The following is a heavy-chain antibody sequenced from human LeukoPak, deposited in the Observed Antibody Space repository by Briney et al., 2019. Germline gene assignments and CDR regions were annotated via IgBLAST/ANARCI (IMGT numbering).Heavy chain of an antibody. D-gene: IGHD4-23*01. Sequence: PGGSLRLSCAASGFTFSSYGMHWVRQAPGKGLEWVAVISYDGSNKYYADSVKGRFTISRDNSKNTLYLQMNSLRAEDTAVYYCALYGNYGGNWDYFDYLGQGTLVTVSS. CDR1: GFTFSSYG. CDR3: ALYGNYGGNWDYFDY. V-gene: IGHV3-30*03. CDR2: ISYDGSNK. J-gene: IGHJ4*02.